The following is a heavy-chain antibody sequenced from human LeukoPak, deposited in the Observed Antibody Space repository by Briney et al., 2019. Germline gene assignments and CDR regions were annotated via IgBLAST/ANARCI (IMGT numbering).Heavy chain of an antibody. CDR2: ISAYNGNT. CDR3: ARVQGSGRDYYYGMDV. V-gene: IGHV1-18*01. D-gene: IGHD2-15*01. Sequence: ASVKVSCTASGYTFTSYGISWVRQAPGQGLEWMGWISAYNGNTNYAQKLQGRVTMTTDTSTSTAYMELRSLRSDDTAVYYCARVQGSGRDYYYGMDVWGQGTTVTVSS. J-gene: IGHJ6*02. CDR1: GYTFTSYG.